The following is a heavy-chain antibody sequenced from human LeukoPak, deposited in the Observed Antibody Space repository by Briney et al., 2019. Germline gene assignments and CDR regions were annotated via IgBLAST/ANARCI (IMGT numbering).Heavy chain of an antibody. Sequence: ASVKVSCKASGYTFTGYYMHWVRQAPGQGLEWMGWINPNSGGTNYAQKFQGRVTTTRDTSISTAYMELSRLRSDDTAVYYCARAGGGYCSGGSCYWGQGTLVTVSS. CDR3: ARAGGGYCSGGSCY. CDR2: INPNSGGT. J-gene: IGHJ4*02. V-gene: IGHV1-2*02. CDR1: GYTFTGYY. D-gene: IGHD2-15*01.